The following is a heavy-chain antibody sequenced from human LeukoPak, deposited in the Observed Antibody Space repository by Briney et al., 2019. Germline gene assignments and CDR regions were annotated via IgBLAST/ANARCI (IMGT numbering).Heavy chain of an antibody. CDR3: ATVGHYFDY. CDR2: IYHTGNI. J-gene: IGHJ4*02. D-gene: IGHD1-26*01. CDR1: GYSIDSGYY. Sequence: SETLSLTCTVSGYSIDSGYYWGWIRPPPGKGLEWIGTIYHTGNIYFNPSLKSRVTISLDMSKNQFSLNLSSVTAADTAVYYCATVGHYFDYWGQGTLVTVSS. V-gene: IGHV4-38-2*02.